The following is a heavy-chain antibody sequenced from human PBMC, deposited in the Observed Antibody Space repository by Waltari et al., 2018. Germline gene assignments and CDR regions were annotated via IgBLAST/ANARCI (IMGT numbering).Heavy chain of an antibody. J-gene: IGHJ1*01. Sequence: QLQLQESGPGLVKPSETLSLTCTVPGGSISTNYNWGWIRQPPGKGLEWMGNMQYRGSTFYNPSLESRVTISLDTWKNQFSLRLSSVGAADTAVYFCGRIALGDEGGYFQYWGQGTLVTVSS. V-gene: IGHV4-39*01. CDR2: MQYRGST. D-gene: IGHD4-17*01. CDR1: GGSISTNYN. CDR3: GRIALGDEGGYFQY.